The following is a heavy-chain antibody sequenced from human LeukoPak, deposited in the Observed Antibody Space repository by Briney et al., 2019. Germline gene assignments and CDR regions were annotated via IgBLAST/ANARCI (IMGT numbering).Heavy chain of an antibody. CDR1: GFTFSSYA. J-gene: IGHJ3*02. V-gene: IGHV3-23*01. CDR3: AKASDYYDSGGAFDI. D-gene: IGHD3-22*01. Sequence: GGSLRLSCAASGFTFSSYAMSWVRQAPGEGLEWVSAISGSGGSTYYADSVKGRFTISRGNSKNTLYLQMNSLRAEDTAVYYCAKASDYYDSGGAFDIWGQGTMVTVSS. CDR2: ISGSGGST.